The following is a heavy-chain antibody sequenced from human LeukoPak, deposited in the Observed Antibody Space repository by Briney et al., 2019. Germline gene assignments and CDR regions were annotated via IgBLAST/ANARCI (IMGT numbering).Heavy chain of an antibody. CDR3: ARAPGEASITIFRSHYYYMDV. V-gene: IGHV4-59*12. CDR1: RGSISGYS. CDR2: IYYSGDT. Sequence: PSETLSLTCTVSRGSISGYSWSWIRQSPGGGLEWFGYIYYSGDTASNPSLRSRVTLSVDTSKNQFSLKLSSVTAADTAVYYCARAPGEASITIFRSHYYYMDVWGKGTTVTVSS. D-gene: IGHD3-3*01. J-gene: IGHJ6*03.